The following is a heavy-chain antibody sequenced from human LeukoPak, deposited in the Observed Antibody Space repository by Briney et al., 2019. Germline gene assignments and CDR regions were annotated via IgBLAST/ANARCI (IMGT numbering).Heavy chain of an antibody. J-gene: IGHJ4*02. D-gene: IGHD6-13*01. CDR2: IYPSDSDT. Sequence: GESLKISCKGSGYRFTSYWIGWVRQMPGKGLEWMGIIYPSDSDTRYNPSFQGQVTISADKSISTAYLQWSSLKASDTAMYYCARQTAAAGGYSDYWGQGTLVTVSS. CDR1: GYRFTSYW. V-gene: IGHV5-51*01. CDR3: ARQTAAAGGYSDY.